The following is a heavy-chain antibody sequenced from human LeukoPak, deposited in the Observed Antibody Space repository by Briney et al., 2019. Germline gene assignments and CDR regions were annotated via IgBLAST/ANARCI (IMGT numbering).Heavy chain of an antibody. V-gene: IGHV4-34*01. CDR1: GGSFSGYY. J-gene: IGHJ4*02. CDR3: ARGISNAAAAHFDY. Sequence: RSSETLSLTCAVYGGSFSGYYWSWIRQPPGKGLEWIGEINHSGSTNYNPSLKSRVTISVDTSKNQFSLKLSSMTAADTAVYYCARGISNAAAAHFDYWGQGTLVTVSS. D-gene: IGHD6-13*01. CDR2: INHSGST.